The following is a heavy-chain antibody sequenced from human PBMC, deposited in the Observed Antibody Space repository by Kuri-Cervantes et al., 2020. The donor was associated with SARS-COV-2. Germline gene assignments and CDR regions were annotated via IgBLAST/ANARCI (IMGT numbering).Heavy chain of an antibody. CDR1: GYTFTSYY. CDR2: INPSGGST. D-gene: IGHD3-3*01. Sequence: ASVKVSCKASGYTFTSYYMHWVRQAPGQGLEWMGIINPSGGSTSYAQKFQGRVTMTRDTSTSTVYMELSSLRSEDTAVYYCARGKVQVLRFLEWSPYYYYGMDVWGQGTTVTVSS. CDR3: ARGKVQVLRFLEWSPYYYYGMDV. J-gene: IGHJ6*02. V-gene: IGHV1-46*01.